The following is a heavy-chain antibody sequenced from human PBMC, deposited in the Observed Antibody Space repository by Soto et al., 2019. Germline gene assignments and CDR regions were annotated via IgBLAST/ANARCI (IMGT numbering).Heavy chain of an antibody. CDR2: ISAYNGNT. V-gene: IGHV1-18*01. CDR1: GDTFTSYG. Sequence: ASVEVSCKASGDTFTSYGISWVRHAPGQGLEWMGWISAYNGNTNYAHKLQRRVTMTTDTSTSTAYMELRSLRSDDTAASYIARGLSGYCINGVCSEEYYYTYPGTDVGVNRTTVPVS. CDR3: ARGLSGYCINGVCSEEYYYTYPGTDV. D-gene: IGHD2-8*01. J-gene: IGHJ6*03.